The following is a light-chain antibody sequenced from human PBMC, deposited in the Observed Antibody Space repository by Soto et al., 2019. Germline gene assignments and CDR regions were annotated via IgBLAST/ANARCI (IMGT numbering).Light chain of an antibody. V-gene: IGKV1-33*01. Sequence: DIQMTQSPSSLSASVGDRVTITCRASQSISSYLNWYQQKPGKAPNLLIYDASNLETGVPLRFSGGGSGTDFTFTITSLQPEDIATYYCQHYDHVQVTFGQGTRLEIK. CDR2: DAS. CDR3: QHYDHVQVT. CDR1: QSISSY. J-gene: IGKJ5*01.